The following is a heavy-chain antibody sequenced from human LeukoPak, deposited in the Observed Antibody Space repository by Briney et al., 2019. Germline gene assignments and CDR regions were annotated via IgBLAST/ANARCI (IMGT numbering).Heavy chain of an antibody. V-gene: IGHV1-46*01. J-gene: IGHJ6*03. CDR1: GYTFTSYY. D-gene: IGHD6-19*01. Sequence: ASVKVSCKASGYTFTSYYMHWVRQAPGQGLEWMGIINPSGGSTSYAQKFQGKVTMTRDTSTSTVYMELSRLRSDDTAVYYCAREGVAVAGGPYYYYYMDVWGKGTTVTISS. CDR2: INPSGGST. CDR3: AREGVAVAGGPYYYYYMDV.